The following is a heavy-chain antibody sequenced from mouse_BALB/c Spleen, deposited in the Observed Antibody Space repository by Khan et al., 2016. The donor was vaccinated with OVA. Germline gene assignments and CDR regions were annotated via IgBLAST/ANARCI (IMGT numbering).Heavy chain of an antibody. CDR1: GYTFSSYW. CDR3: ARSYYYGSSTWFAY. CDR2: IDPSDSHT. J-gene: IGHJ3*01. V-gene: IGHV1-69*02. Sequence: QVQLQQSGAELVKPGASVKLSCKASGYTFSSYWMHWVKQRPGQGLEWIGEIDPSDSHTNYNQKFKGKATLNVDKSSSTAYMHLSSLTSEDSAVYYGARSYYYGSSTWFAYWGQGTLVTASA. D-gene: IGHD1-1*01.